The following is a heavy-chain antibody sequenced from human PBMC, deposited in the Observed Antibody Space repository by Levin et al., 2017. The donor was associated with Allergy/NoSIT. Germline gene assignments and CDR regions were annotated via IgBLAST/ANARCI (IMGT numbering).Heavy chain of an antibody. J-gene: IGHJ5*01. CDR2: IYTSGNT. CDR1: GFTVTTNY. D-gene: IGHD3-10*01. CDR3: ARDRFLDGSASGGWFDS. V-gene: IGHV3-53*01. Sequence: PAASVKVSCAASGFTVTTNYMNWVRQAPGKGLEWVSVIYTSGNTYYADSVKGRFTTSRDNFRNTLFLQMNSLTAEDTAIYYCARDRFLDGSASGGWFDSWGQGTLVTVSS.